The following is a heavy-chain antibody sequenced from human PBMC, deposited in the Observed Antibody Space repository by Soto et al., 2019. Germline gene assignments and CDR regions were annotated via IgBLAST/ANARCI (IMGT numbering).Heavy chain of an antibody. J-gene: IGHJ4*02. D-gene: IGHD3-3*01. Sequence: GESLKISCKGSGYSFTSYWIGWVRQMPGKGLEWIGIIYPGDSDTRYSPSLQGQVTTSADKSISTAYLQWSSLKASDIAMFYCARHYDFWSGSPGYWGQGTLVTVS. CDR3: ARHYDFWSGSPGY. CDR2: IYPGDSDT. CDR1: GYSFTSYW. V-gene: IGHV5-51*01.